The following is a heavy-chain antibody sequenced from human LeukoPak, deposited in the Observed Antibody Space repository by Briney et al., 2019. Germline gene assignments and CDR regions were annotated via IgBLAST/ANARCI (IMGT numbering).Heavy chain of an antibody. CDR1: GRPIRGYY. CDR3: AGYATTVTTNDY. CDR2: IYYRGST. Sequence: SDTLSLTCTVSGRPIRGYYWSGIRQPPGKGVEGIGFIYYRGSTNYKPSLKSRVTISVDTPKTQFSLQLSSVSAADTAVYYCAGYATTVTTNDYRGQGTLVTVSS. J-gene: IGHJ4*02. V-gene: IGHV4-59*08. D-gene: IGHD4-17*01.